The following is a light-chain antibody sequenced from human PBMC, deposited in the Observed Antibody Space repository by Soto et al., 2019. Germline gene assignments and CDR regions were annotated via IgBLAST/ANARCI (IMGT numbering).Light chain of an antibody. Sequence: QSVLTQPASVSGSPGQSITISCTGSSTDVGGYNYVSWYQQHPGKAPKVMIYEVSNRPSGVSNRFSGSKSGNTASLTISGLQAADEADYYCSSYTSSSTYVFGTGTKVTVL. CDR1: STDVGGYNY. CDR3: SSYTSSSTYV. J-gene: IGLJ1*01. CDR2: EVS. V-gene: IGLV2-14*01.